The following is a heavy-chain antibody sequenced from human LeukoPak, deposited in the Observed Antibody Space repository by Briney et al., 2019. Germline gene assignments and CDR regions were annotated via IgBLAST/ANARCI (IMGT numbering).Heavy chain of an antibody. V-gene: IGHV1-69*13. CDR3: ARAAYYYGSGSYHFDY. Sequence: EASVKVSCKASGYTFTSYGISWVRQAPGQGLEWMGGIIPIFGTANYAQKFQGRVTITADESTSTAYMELSSLRSEDTAVYYCARAAYYYGSGSYHFDYWGQGTLSPSPQ. CDR2: IIPIFGTA. D-gene: IGHD3-10*01. CDR1: GYTFTSYG. J-gene: IGHJ4*02.